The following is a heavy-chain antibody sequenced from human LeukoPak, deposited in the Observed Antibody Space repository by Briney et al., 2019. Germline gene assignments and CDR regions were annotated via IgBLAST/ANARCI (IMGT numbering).Heavy chain of an antibody. CDR1: GGSFSGYY. CDR2: INHSGST. V-gene: IGHV4-34*01. D-gene: IGHD2-21*02. Sequence: PSETLSLTCAVYGGSFSGYYWSWIRQPPGKGLEWIGKINHSGSTNYNPSLKSRVTISVDTSKNQFSLKLSSVTAADTAVYYCARVRRYRGGDCYSDYYYYYGMDVWGQGTTVTVSS. J-gene: IGHJ6*02. CDR3: ARVRRYRGGDCYSDYYYYYGMDV.